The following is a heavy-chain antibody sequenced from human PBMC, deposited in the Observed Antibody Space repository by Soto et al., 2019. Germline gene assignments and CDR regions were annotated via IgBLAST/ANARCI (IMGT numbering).Heavy chain of an antibody. V-gene: IGHV4-4*02. CDR3: ASSDATGLDY. CDR1: GGSMTSSNW. D-gene: IGHD4-17*01. J-gene: IGHJ4*02. CDR2: AHHSGRT. Sequence: QVQLQESGPGLVKPSGTLSLTCTVSGGSMTSSNWWNWVRQSPGKGLEWIGEAHHSGRTNYNPSLTRRVTISVATSTNQCSLKLSSVTAADTAVYYCASSDATGLDYWGQGTLVTVSS.